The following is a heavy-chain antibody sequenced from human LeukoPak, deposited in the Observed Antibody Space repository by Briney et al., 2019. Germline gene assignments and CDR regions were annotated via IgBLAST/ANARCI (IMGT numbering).Heavy chain of an antibody. D-gene: IGHD3-16*01. CDR1: GGTFSSYA. CDR3: ARDLLWGEDYYMDV. J-gene: IGHJ6*03. Sequence: GSSVKVSCEASGGTFSSYAISWVRQAPGQGLEWMGGTIPIFGTANYAQKFQGRVTITTDESTSTAYMELSSLRSEDTAVYYCARDLLWGEDYYMDVWGKGTTVTVSS. V-gene: IGHV1-69*05. CDR2: TIPIFGTA.